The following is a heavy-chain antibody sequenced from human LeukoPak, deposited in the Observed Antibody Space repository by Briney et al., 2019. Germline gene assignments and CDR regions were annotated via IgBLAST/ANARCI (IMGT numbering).Heavy chain of an antibody. CDR2: IYTSGST. Sequence: SETLSLTCTVSGGSISSGSYYWSWIRQPAGKGLEWIGRIYTSGSTNYNPSLKSRVTISVDTSKNQYSLMLTSVTAADTAVYYCARDGVNTMVRGADGFDPWGQGTLVTVSS. CDR3: ARDGVNTMVRGADGFDP. V-gene: IGHV4-61*02. D-gene: IGHD3-10*01. J-gene: IGHJ5*02. CDR1: GGSISSGSYY.